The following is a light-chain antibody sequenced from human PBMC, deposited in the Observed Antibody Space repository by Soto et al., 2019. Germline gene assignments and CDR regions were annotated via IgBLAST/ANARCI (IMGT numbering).Light chain of an antibody. CDR1: QGIGGN. CDR2: AAG. J-gene: IGKJ1*01. Sequence: DIQMTQSPSSLSASVGDRVIITCRASQGIGGNLNWYQQRPGKAPQLLIYAAGTLQSGVPSRFSGSGSGTTFALVISSLQPEDAAIYFCQQSYSHPRTFGQGTKVQIK. CDR3: QQSYSHPRT. V-gene: IGKV1-39*01.